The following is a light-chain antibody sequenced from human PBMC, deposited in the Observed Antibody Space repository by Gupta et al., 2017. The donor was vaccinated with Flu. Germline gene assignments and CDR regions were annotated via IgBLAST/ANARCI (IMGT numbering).Light chain of an antibody. Sequence: EIVFTQSPSTLSLSPGERATLSCCASQSVSSYLAWYQQKPGQAPRLLIYDASNRATGIPARFSGSGSGTDFTLTISSLEPEDFAVYYCQQRSNWPVTFGQGTKLEIK. CDR2: DAS. CDR3: QQRSNWPVT. V-gene: IGKV3-11*01. J-gene: IGKJ2*01. CDR1: QSVSSY.